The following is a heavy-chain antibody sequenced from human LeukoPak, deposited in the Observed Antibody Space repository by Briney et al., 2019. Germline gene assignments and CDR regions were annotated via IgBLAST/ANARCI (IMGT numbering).Heavy chain of an antibody. CDR3: ARGGRDSSGYSPFDY. Sequence: SVTVSCTASGGTFSIYAISWVRQAPGQGLEWMGGIIPIFGTANYAQKFQGRVTITADESTSTAYMELSSLRSEDTAVYYCARGGRDSSGYSPFDYWGQGTLVTVSS. J-gene: IGHJ4*02. V-gene: IGHV1-69*13. D-gene: IGHD3-22*01. CDR2: IIPIFGTA. CDR1: GGTFSIYA.